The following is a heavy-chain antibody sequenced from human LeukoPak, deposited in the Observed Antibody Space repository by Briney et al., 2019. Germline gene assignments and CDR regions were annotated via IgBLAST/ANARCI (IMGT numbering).Heavy chain of an antibody. Sequence: SETLSLTCTVSGASIKSYYWNWIRQPAGKGLEWIGRIYTSGSTNYNPSLKSRVTMSVDMSTNQFSLKLSSVTAADTAVYYCARAGDSSGYEYYFDYWGQGTLVTVSS. CDR3: ARAGDSSGYEYYFDY. V-gene: IGHV4-4*07. CDR1: GASIKSYY. CDR2: IYTSGST. D-gene: IGHD3-22*01. J-gene: IGHJ4*02.